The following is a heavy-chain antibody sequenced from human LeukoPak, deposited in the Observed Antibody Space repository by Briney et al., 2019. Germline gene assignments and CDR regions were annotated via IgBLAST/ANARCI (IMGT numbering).Heavy chain of an antibody. D-gene: IGHD6-13*01. CDR2: INWNGGST. CDR1: GFTFNTYN. V-gene: IGHV3-20*04. Sequence: GGSLRLSCAASGFTFNTYNMSWVRQAPGKGLEWVSGINWNGGSTGYADSVKGRFTISRDNAKNSLYLQMNSLRAEDTALYYCARDQESIAAAVRSGAYYDYWGQGTLVTVSS. CDR3: ARDQESIAAAVRSGAYYDY. J-gene: IGHJ4*02.